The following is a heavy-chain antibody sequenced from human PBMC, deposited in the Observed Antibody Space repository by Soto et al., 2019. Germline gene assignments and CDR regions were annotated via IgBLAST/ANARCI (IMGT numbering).Heavy chain of an antibody. J-gene: IGHJ5*02. Sequence: ASVKVSCKASGYTFTNYGVTWVRQAPGQGLEWMGWISAYTDNPNYAQKFQGRVTMTIDTSTTTAYMDLRSLTSDDTAVYYCARVIPGAEAWFGPWGQGTLVTVP. CDR1: GYTFTNYG. CDR3: ARVIPGAEAWFGP. D-gene: IGHD2-2*01. V-gene: IGHV1-18*01. CDR2: ISAYTDNP.